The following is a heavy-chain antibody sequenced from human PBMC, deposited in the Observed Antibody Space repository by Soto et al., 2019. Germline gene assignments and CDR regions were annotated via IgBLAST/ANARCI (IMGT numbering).Heavy chain of an antibody. D-gene: IGHD5-12*01. CDR1: GFTFSNYG. CDR2: ISYDGSNK. CDR3: AKTGESGYDCGWFDP. Sequence: QVQLVESGGGVVQPGRSLRLSCAASGFTFSNYGMHWVRQAPGTGLEWVAVISYDGSNKHYADSVKGRFTISRDNSKNTLYLQMHSLRAEATAVYYGAKTGESGYDCGWFDPWGQGTLFNVSS. V-gene: IGHV3-30*18. J-gene: IGHJ5*02.